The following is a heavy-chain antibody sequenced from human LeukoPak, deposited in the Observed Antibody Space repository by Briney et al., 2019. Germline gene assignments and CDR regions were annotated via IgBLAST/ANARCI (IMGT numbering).Heavy chain of an antibody. CDR2: INHSGST. J-gene: IGHJ4*02. CDR1: GGSFSGYY. Sequence: SETLSLTCAVYGGSFSGYYWSWIRQPPGKGLEWIGEINHSGSTNYNPSLKSRVTISVDTSKNQFSLKLSSVTAADTAVYYCVYGGYDDGYWGQGTLVTVSS. V-gene: IGHV4-34*01. D-gene: IGHD5-12*01. CDR3: VYGGYDDGY.